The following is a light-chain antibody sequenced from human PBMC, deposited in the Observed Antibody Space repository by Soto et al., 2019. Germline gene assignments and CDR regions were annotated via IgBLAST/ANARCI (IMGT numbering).Light chain of an antibody. CDR2: AAS. J-gene: IGKJ1*01. CDR1: QGIGSW. V-gene: IGKV1-12*01. CDR3: QQYSRLWS. Sequence: DIQMTQSPSSVSASVGDRVTVTCRASQGIGSWLAWYQKKPGKAPILLIYAASSLQSGVPSRFSGSGSGTDFTLTISSLQRDDFGIYYCQQYSRLWSFGQGTKVDIK.